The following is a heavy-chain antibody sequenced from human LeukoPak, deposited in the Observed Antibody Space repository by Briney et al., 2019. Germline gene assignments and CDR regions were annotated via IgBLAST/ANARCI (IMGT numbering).Heavy chain of an antibody. V-gene: IGHV1-8*01. CDR3: ARELEKLGSGFDP. CDR1: GYTFTTNH. Sequence: ASVKVSCKASGYTFTTNHINWVRQATGQGLEWMGWMNPDNGDTGYAQKFQGRVTMTTDTSTSTAYMELRSLRSDDTAVYYCARELEKLGSGFDPWGQGTLVTVSS. CDR2: MNPDNGDT. D-gene: IGHD5-24*01. J-gene: IGHJ5*02.